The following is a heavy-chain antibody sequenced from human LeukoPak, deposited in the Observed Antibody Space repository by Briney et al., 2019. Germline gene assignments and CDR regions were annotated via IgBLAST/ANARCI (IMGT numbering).Heavy chain of an antibody. D-gene: IGHD1-26*01. Sequence: KPSETLSLTCAVSGGSFSGYYWSWIRQPPGKGLEWIGEINHSGSTNYNPSLKSRVTISVDTSKNQFSLKLSSVTAADTAVYYCARGEVGATTPGFDYWGQGTLATVSS. V-gene: IGHV4-34*01. CDR3: ARGEVGATTPGFDY. J-gene: IGHJ4*02. CDR2: INHSGST. CDR1: GGSFSGYY.